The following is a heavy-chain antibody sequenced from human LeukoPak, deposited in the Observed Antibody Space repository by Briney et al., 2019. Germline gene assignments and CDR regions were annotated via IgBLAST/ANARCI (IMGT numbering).Heavy chain of an antibody. D-gene: IGHD1-1*01. J-gene: IGHJ3*02. CDR2: ISNSGGST. CDR1: GFTFSSYV. CDR3: ARQRHAFDI. V-gene: IGHV3-23*01. Sequence: PGGSLRLSCAASGFTFSSYVMSWVRQAPGKGLEWVSSISNSGGSTYYADSVKGRFTISRDNAKNSLYLQMNSLRAEDTAVYYCARQRHAFDIWGQGTMVTVSS.